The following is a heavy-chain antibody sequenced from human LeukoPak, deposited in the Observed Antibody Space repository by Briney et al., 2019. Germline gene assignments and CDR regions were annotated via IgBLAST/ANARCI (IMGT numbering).Heavy chain of an antibody. V-gene: IGHV4-34*01. J-gene: IGHJ5*02. CDR3: ARGLGLPVVVAATPSNWFDP. CDR2: INHSGST. CDR1: GGSFGGYY. Sequence: SETLSLTCAVYGGSFGGYYWSWIRQPPGKGLEWIGEINHSGSTNYNPSLKSRVTISVDTSKNQFSLKLSSVTAADTAVYYCARGLGLPVVVAATPSNWFDPWGQGTLVTVSS. D-gene: IGHD2-15*01.